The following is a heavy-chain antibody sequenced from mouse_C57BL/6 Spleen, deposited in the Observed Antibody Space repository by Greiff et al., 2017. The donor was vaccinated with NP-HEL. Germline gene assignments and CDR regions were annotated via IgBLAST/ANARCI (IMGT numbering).Heavy chain of an antibody. CDR3: ALSYYGSSYYYAMDY. CDR2: IYPGDGDT. CDR1: GYAFSSSW. J-gene: IGHJ4*01. D-gene: IGHD1-1*01. V-gene: IGHV1-82*01. Sequence: QVQLKESGPELVKPGASVKISCKASGYAFSSSWMNWVKQRPGKGLEWIGRIYPGDGDTNYNGKFKGKATLTADKSSSTAYMQLSSLTSEDSAVYFCALSYYGSSYYYAMDYWGQGTSVTVSS.